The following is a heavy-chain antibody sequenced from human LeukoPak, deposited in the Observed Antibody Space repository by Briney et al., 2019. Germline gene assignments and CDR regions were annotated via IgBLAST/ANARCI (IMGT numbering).Heavy chain of an antibody. CDR2: IYHSGST. CDR1: GGSISSSTW. J-gene: IGHJ4*02. CDR3: ARGAQYYYDSSGYYHFDY. Sequence: PSGTLSLTCAVSGGSISSSTWWSWVRQPPGKGLEWIGEIYHSGSTNYNSSLKSRVTISIDKSKSQFSLKLSSVTAADTAVYYCARGAQYYYDSSGYYHFDYWGQGTLVTVSS. V-gene: IGHV4-4*02. D-gene: IGHD3-22*01.